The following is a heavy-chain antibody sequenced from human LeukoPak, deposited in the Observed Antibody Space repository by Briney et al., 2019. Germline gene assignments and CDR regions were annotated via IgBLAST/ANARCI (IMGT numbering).Heavy chain of an antibody. J-gene: IGHJ4*02. V-gene: IGHV1-8*01. Sequence: ASVKVSCKASGYTFTSYDINWVRQATGQGLEWMGWMNPNSGNTGYAQKLQGRVTMTRNTSISTANMELSSLRAEGTALYYCATGDGDFGDPFDYWGQGTLVTVSS. CDR3: ATGDGDFGDPFDY. CDR1: GYTFTSYD. CDR2: MNPNSGNT. D-gene: IGHD4-17*01.